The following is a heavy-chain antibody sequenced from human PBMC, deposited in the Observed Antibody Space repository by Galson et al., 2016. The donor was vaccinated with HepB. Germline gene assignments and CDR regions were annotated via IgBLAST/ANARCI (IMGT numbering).Heavy chain of an antibody. Sequence: SLRLSCAASGFTFRSYVTHWVRHPPGKGLEWVAVTSSDERVKFYADSVRGRFTISRDNSKNTLYLQMNSLRAEETAVYHCTKDVGTIFYDYWGQGTLVTVSS. CDR2: TSSDERVK. J-gene: IGHJ4*02. CDR1: GFTFRSYV. D-gene: IGHD2/OR15-2a*01. CDR3: TKDVGTIFYDY. V-gene: IGHV3-30*04.